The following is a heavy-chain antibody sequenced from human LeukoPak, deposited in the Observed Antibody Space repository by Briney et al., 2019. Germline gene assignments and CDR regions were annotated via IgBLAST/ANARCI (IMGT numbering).Heavy chain of an antibody. J-gene: IGHJ2*01. CDR1: GFTFSSYW. CDR3: ARIVVVTATNWYFDL. D-gene: IGHD2-21*02. Sequence: HTGGSLRLSCAASGFTFSSYWMSWVRQAPGKGLEWVASIKEDGSEKYYVDSVKGRFTVSRDNAKNSLYLQMNSLRAEDTAVYYCARIVVVTATNWYFDLWGRGTLVTVSS. V-gene: IGHV3-7*04. CDR2: IKEDGSEK.